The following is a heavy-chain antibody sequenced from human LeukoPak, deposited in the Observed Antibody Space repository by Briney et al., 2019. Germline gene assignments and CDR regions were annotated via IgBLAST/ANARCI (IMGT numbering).Heavy chain of an antibody. J-gene: IGHJ6*02. CDR1: GGSISSYY. Sequence: PSETLSLTCTVSGGSISSYYWSWIRQPPGKGLEWIGYIYYSGSTNYNPSLKSRVTISVDTSKNQFSLKLSSVTAADTAVYYCARDHTVVVPAAPYYYYGMDVWGQGTLVTVSS. CDR3: ARDHTVVVPAAPYYYYGMDV. V-gene: IGHV4-59*01. D-gene: IGHD2-2*01. CDR2: IYYSGST.